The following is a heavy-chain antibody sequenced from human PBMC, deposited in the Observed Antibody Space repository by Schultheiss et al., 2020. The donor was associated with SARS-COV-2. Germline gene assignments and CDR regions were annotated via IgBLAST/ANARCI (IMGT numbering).Heavy chain of an antibody. J-gene: IGHJ6*03. CDR2: ISYDGSNK. V-gene: IGHV3-30*14. CDR1: GFTFSSYA. D-gene: IGHD3-9*01. Sequence: GGSLRLSCAASGFTFSSYAMHWVRQAPGKGLEWVAVISYDGSNKYYADSVKGRFTISRDNSKNTLYLQMNSLRAEDTAVYYCARDRQGYDILTGYYKYYYYYMDVWGKGTTVTVSS. CDR3: ARDRQGYDILTGYYKYYYYYMDV.